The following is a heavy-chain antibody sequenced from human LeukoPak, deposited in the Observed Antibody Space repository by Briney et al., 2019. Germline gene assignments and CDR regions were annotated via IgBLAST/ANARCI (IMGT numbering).Heavy chain of an antibody. CDR3: AKDRGIVGAIRTYYFDY. Sequence: GGSPRLSCAASGFTFSSYAMSWVRQAPGKGLEWVSAISGSGGSTYYADSVKGRFTISRDNSKNTLYLQMNSLRAEDTAVYYCAKDRGIVGAIRTYYFDYWGQGTLVTVSS. D-gene: IGHD1-26*01. J-gene: IGHJ4*02. CDR1: GFTFSSYA. V-gene: IGHV3-23*01. CDR2: ISGSGGST.